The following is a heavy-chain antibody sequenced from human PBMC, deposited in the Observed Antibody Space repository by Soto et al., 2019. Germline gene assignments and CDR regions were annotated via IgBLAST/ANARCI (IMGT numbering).Heavy chain of an antibody. CDR2: IYTSGST. Sequence: PSETLSITSTFSGGCINSYYCMWIRQHAVKGLEGIGRIYTSGSTNYNPSLKSRVTMSVDTSKNQFSLKLSSVTAADTAVYYCARVFYDSPDYGDFAEDSDAFDIWGQGTMVTVSS. CDR1: GGCINSYY. D-gene: IGHD4-17*01. V-gene: IGHV4-4*07. J-gene: IGHJ3*02. CDR3: ARVFYDSPDYGDFAEDSDAFDI.